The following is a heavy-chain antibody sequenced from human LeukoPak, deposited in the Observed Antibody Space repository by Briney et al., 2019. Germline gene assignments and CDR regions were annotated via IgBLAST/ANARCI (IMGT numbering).Heavy chain of an antibody. J-gene: IGHJ6*03. Sequence: GASVKVSCKASGGTFSSYTISWVRQAPGQGLDWMGRIIPILGIANYAQKFQGRVTITADKSTSTAYMELSSLRSEDTAVYYCASGYCSSTSCYLYYMDVWGKGTTVTVSS. D-gene: IGHD2-2*03. CDR3: ASGYCSSTSCYLYYMDV. CDR2: IIPILGIA. CDR1: GGTFSSYT. V-gene: IGHV1-69*02.